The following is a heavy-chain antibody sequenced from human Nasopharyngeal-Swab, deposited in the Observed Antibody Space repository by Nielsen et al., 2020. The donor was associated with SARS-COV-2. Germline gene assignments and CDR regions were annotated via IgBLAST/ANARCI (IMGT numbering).Heavy chain of an antibody. CDR2: INQDGSEK. CDR3: VRLSIATAGVDY. CDR1: GFTLGNYW. D-gene: IGHD6-13*01. V-gene: IGHV3-7*01. J-gene: IGHJ4*02. Sequence: GSLRLSCAASGFTLGNYWMSWVRQAPGKGLEWVANINQDGSEKYYLDSVEGRFTISRDNPKNSLYLQMNSLRAEDTAVFYCVRLSIATAGVDYWGQGTLVTVSS.